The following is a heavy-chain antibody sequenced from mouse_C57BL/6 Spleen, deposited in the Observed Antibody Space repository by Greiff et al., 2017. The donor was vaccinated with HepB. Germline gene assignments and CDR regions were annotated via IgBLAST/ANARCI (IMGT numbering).Heavy chain of an antibody. CDR1: GYTFTSYG. J-gene: IGHJ2*01. CDR3: AREGEAY. Sequence: VQLQQSGAELARPGASVKLSCKASGYTFTSYGISWVKQRTGQGLEWIGEIYPRSGNTYYNEKFKGKATLTAGKSSSTAYMELRSLTSEDSAVYFCAREGEAYWGQGTTLTVSS. CDR2: IYPRSGNT. V-gene: IGHV1-81*01.